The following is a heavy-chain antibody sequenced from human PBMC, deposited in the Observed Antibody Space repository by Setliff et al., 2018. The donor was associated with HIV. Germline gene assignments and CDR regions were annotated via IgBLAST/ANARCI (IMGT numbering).Heavy chain of an antibody. D-gene: IGHD3-3*02. CDR3: AREEGPIYYFYYMDV. V-gene: IGHV3-33*01. CDR2: IWFDGSSK. J-gene: IGHJ6*03. CDR1: GFTFSDYG. Sequence: GGSLRLSCAASGFTFSDYGMHWVRQAPGKGLEWVAVIWFDGSSKYYADSVKGRFTISRDNSKSTLYLQMNSLRVEDSAVYYCAREEGPIYYFYYMDVWGKGTTVTVSS.